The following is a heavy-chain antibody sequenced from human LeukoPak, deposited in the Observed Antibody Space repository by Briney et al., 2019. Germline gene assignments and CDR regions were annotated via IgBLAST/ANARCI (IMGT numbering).Heavy chain of an antibody. V-gene: IGHV4-39*01. CDR1: GGSISSSSYY. D-gene: IGHD5/OR15-5a*01. J-gene: IGHJ4*02. CDR3: ASTVSTPTFDY. CDR2: IYYSGST. Sequence: SETLSLTCTVSGGSISSSSYYWGWIRQPPGKGLEWIGSIYYSGSTYYNPSLKSRVTISVDTSKNQFSLKLSSVTAADTAVYYCASTVSTPTFDYWGQGTLVTVSS.